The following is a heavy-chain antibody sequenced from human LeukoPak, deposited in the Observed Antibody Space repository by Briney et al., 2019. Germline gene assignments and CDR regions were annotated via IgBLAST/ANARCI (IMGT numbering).Heavy chain of an antibody. D-gene: IGHD5-12*01. CDR2: ISGGSSYT. CDR3: ARGSVVATGFFDY. J-gene: IGHJ4*02. V-gene: IGHV3-11*06. Sequence: GGSLRLSCAASGFTFSDYYMNWVRQAPGKGLEWVSCISGGSSYTNYADSVKGRFTISRDNAKNSLYLQVNSLRGEDTGVYYCARGSVVATGFFDYWGQGTLVTVSS. CDR1: GFTFSDYY.